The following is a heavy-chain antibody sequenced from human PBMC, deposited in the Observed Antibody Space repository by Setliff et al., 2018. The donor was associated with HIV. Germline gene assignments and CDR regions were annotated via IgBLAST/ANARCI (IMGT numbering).Heavy chain of an antibody. V-gene: IGHV5-51*01. CDR3: ARQPTDTSGYTNWFDS. Sequence: PGESLKISCRGSGYTFTNYWIGWVRPMPGRGLEWMGIIYPGDSDTRYSPSFEGQVTMSADRSINTAYPQWNSLKASDTAMYYCARQPTDTSGYTNWFDSWGQGTLVTVSS. D-gene: IGHD3-3*01. CDR2: IYPGDSDT. J-gene: IGHJ5*01. CDR1: GYTFTNYW.